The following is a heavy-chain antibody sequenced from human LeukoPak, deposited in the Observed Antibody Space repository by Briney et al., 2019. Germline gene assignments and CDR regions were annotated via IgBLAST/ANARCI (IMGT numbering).Heavy chain of an antibody. J-gene: IGHJ4*02. CDR3: AKATTASPRNFDY. Sequence: GGSLRLSCAASGFTFSSYAMSWVRQAPAKGLEWVSSISTSGGSTYYADSVKGRFTISRDNSKNTLLLQMNSLRAEDTAVYYCAKATTASPRNFDYWAQGTLVTVSS. CDR2: ISTSGGST. D-gene: IGHD2-21*02. CDR1: GFTFSSYA. V-gene: IGHV3-23*01.